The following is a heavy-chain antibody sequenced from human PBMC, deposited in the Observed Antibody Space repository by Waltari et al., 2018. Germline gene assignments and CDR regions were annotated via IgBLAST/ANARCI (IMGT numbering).Heavy chain of an antibody. CDR3: ARSPTVVTPYYFDY. Sequence: QVQRVESGGGGVRPGRYVRSDCAAPGVTSRSVGMHWGRQAPGKGLEWVAVIWYDGSNKYYADSVKGRFTISRDNSKNTLYLQMNSLRAEDTAVYYCARSPTVVTPYYFDYWGQGTLVTVSS. CDR2: IWYDGSNK. CDR1: GVTSRSVG. V-gene: IGHV3-33*01. J-gene: IGHJ4*02. D-gene: IGHD4-17*01.